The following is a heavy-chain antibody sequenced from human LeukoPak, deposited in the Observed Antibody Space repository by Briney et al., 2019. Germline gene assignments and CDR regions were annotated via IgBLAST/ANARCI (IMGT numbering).Heavy chain of an antibody. V-gene: IGHV3-74*01. J-gene: IGHJ3*02. CDR3: AREHVDLAVAASGPFDI. D-gene: IGHD6-19*01. CDR2: IFSDGSST. CDR1: GFTFSSYW. Sequence: GGSLRLSCAASGFTFSSYWMHWVRQAPGKGLVWVSRIFSDGSSTSYADSVKGRFTISRDNAKNTLYLQMNSLRAEDTAVYYCAREHVDLAVAASGPFDIWGLGTMVTVSS.